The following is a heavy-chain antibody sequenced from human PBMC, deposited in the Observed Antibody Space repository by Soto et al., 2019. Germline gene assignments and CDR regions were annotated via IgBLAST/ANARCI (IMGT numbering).Heavy chain of an antibody. CDR3: ARSRCSGSSCYYFDY. Sequence: SETLSLTCTFSGVSISSYYWNWIRQPPGKGLEWIGSIYYSGSTSYNPSLKSRVTISVDTSKNQFPLRLSSVSAADSATYYCARSRCSGSSCYYFDYWGQGTPVTVSS. CDR2: IYYSGST. D-gene: IGHD2-15*01. V-gene: IGHV4-59*08. J-gene: IGHJ4*02. CDR1: GVSISSYY.